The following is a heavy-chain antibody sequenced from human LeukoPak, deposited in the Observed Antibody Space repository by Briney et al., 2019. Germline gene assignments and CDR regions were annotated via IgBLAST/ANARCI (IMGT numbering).Heavy chain of an antibody. CDR2: ISSSSTSK. CDR1: GFIFSSYS. Sequence: GGSLRLSCAVSGFIFSSYSMNWVRQAPGKGLEWVSHISSSSTSKYYADSVKGRFTISRDNAKNSLYLQMNSLRAEDTAVYYCARGVEMATIGAFDIWGQGTMVTVSS. CDR3: ARGVEMATIGAFDI. D-gene: IGHD5-24*01. V-gene: IGHV3-48*04. J-gene: IGHJ3*02.